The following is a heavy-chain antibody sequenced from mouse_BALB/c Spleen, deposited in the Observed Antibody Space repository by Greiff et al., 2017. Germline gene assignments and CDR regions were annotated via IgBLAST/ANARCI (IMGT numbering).Heavy chain of an antibody. CDR3: ARGGTPVYAMDY. CDR2: ISSGSSTI. Sequence: EVQRVESGGGLVQPGGSRKLSCAASGFTFSSFGMHWVRQAPEKGLEWVAYISSGSSTIYYADTVKGRFTISRDNPKNTLFLQMTSLRSEDTAMYYCARGGTPVYAMDYWGQGTSVTVSS. V-gene: IGHV5-17*02. J-gene: IGHJ4*01. CDR1: GFTFSSFG.